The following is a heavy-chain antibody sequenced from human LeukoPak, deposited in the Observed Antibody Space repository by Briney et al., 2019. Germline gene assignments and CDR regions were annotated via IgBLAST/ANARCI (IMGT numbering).Heavy chain of an antibody. D-gene: IGHD6-19*01. CDR2: INPNSGGT. CDR1: GYTFTGYY. Sequence: GASVKVSCKASGYTFTGYYIHWVRQAPGQGLEWRGWINPNSGGTNYAQKFQGRVTMTRDTSISTAYMKLSRLRSDDTAVYYCARVAVAAPYPQYFQHWGQGTLVTVSS. CDR3: ARVAVAAPYPQYFQH. J-gene: IGHJ1*01. V-gene: IGHV1-2*02.